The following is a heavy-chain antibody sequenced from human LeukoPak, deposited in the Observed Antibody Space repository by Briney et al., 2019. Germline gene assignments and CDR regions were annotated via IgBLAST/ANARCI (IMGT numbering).Heavy chain of an antibody. CDR1: GFTFSSYS. D-gene: IGHD3-3*01. J-gene: IGHJ5*02. V-gene: IGHV3-48*04. Sequence: GGSLRLSCAASGFTFSSYSMNWVRQAPGKGLEWVSNISSTSSTIYYADSVKGRFTISRDNAKNSLDLQMNSLRAEDTAVYYCARDRWSGYYKYNWFDPWGQGTLVTVSS. CDR3: ARDRWSGYYKYNWFDP. CDR2: ISSTSSTI.